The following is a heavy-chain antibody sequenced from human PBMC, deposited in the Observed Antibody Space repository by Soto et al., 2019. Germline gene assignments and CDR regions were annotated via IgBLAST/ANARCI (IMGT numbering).Heavy chain of an antibody. D-gene: IGHD5-18*01. CDR3: ARGGDYRGYSYGYYYYGMDV. Sequence: GGSLRLSCAASGFTFSSYSMNWVRQAPGKGLEWVSSISSSSYIYYADSVKGRFTISRDNAKNSLYLQMNSLRAEDTAVYYCARGGDYRGYSYGYYYYGMDVWGEGTTVIVSS. V-gene: IGHV3-21*01. CDR2: ISSSSYI. CDR1: GFTFSSYS. J-gene: IGHJ6*04.